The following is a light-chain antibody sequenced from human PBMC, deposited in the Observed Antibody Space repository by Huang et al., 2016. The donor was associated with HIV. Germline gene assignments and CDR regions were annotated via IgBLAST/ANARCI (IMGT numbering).Light chain of an antibody. CDR1: QSVSGN. Sequence: EIMMTQSPATLSVSPGETATLSCRASQSVSGNLAWYQQKPGQAPRLLIFDTTTRATGIPARFSGSGSGTEFTLTISDVQSEEFAVYSCQQYNKWPPWTFGQGTKVEI. V-gene: IGKV3-15*01. CDR3: QQYNKWPPWT. J-gene: IGKJ1*01. CDR2: DTT.